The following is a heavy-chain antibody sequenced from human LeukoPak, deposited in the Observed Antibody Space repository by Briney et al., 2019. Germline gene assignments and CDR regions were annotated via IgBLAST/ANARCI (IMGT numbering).Heavy chain of an antibody. V-gene: IGHV1-18*01. J-gene: IGHJ5*02. CDR3: ARVAQGPASYYYGSGRNWFDP. D-gene: IGHD3-10*01. CDR2: ISAYNGNT. CDR1: GYTFTSYG. Sequence: ASVKVSCKASGYTFTSYGIIWVRQAPGQGLEWMGWISAYNGNTNYAQKLQGRVTMTTDTSTSTAYMELRSLRSDDTAVYYCARVAQGPASYYYGSGRNWFDPWGQGTLVTVSS.